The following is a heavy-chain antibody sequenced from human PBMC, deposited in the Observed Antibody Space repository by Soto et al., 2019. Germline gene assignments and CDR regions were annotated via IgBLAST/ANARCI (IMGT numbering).Heavy chain of an antibody. Sequence: EVQLVESGGGLVQPGGSLRLSCAASGFTFSSSWMHWVRQAPGKGLVWVSRINSDGSSTRYVDSVQGRFTISRDNAKKKLYMQMNGLRAENTAVYYCARDYIVRESDSNWFAPWGKGTLVTVSS. CDR2: INSDGSST. J-gene: IGHJ5*02. V-gene: IGHV3-74*01. CDR1: GFTFSSSW. CDR3: ARDYIVRESDSNWFAP. D-gene: IGHD3-10*01.